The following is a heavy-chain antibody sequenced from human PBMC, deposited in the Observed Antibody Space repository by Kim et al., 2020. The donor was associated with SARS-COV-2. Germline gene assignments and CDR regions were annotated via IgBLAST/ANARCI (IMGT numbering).Heavy chain of an antibody. J-gene: IGHJ4*02. Sequence: AQKIQGRVTMTRNTSLSTAYMELSSLRSEDTAVYYCARGRWSSGWPVFDYWGQGTLVTVSS. V-gene: IGHV1-8*01. D-gene: IGHD6-19*01. CDR3: ARGRWSSGWPVFDY.